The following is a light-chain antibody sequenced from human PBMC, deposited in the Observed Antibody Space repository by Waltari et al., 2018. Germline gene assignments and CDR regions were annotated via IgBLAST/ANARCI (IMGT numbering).Light chain of an antibody. CDR1: QSISNW. Sequence: DIQMTQSPFTLSASVRDRVIITCRASQSISNWLAWYTNKPGKAPKPLIYKASTLASGVPSRFSGSVSGTDFSLTIISLQPDDFATYYCQQYNSYSLLTFGGGTKVEIK. CDR2: KAS. J-gene: IGKJ4*01. CDR3: QQYNSYSLLT. V-gene: IGKV1-5*03.